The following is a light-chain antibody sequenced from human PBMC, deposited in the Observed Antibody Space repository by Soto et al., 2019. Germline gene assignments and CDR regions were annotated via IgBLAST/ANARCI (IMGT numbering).Light chain of an antibody. CDR3: QQYLVTPWT. J-gene: IGKJ1*01. Sequence: EIVMTQSPATLSVSPGERATLSCRASQSVGSNYLAWYQQKPGQTPRLLIYSVSSRATGIPDRFSGSGSGTDFTLIISRLEPEDFAMYYCQQYLVTPWTFGQGTKVDIK. CDR1: QSVGSNY. CDR2: SVS. V-gene: IGKV3-20*01.